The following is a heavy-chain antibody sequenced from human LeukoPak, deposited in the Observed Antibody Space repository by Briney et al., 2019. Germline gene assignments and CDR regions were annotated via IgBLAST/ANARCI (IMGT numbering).Heavy chain of an antibody. D-gene: IGHD3-22*01. CDR2: IKQDGSET. Sequence: PGGSLRLSRAASGFTFNNYWMNWVRQAPGKGLEWVANIKQDGSETYYVDSVKGRFTISRDNAKNSVYLQMNSLRAEDTAVYYCARSYYDNSGSFGFWGQGTLVTVSP. CDR1: GFTFNNYW. CDR3: ARSYYDNSGSFGF. J-gene: IGHJ4*02. V-gene: IGHV3-7*01.